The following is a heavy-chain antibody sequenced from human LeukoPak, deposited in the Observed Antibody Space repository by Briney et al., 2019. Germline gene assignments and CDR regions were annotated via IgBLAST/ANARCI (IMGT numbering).Heavy chain of an antibody. J-gene: IGHJ3*02. V-gene: IGHV3-48*02. CDR3: AKFECAFDI. D-gene: IGHD3-3*01. CDR2: NSTRSSTI. CDR1: GFTFSSHS. Sequence: GGSLRLSCAASGFTFSSHSMNWVRQAPGMGLEWVSYNSTRSSTINYADSVKGRFTISRDNAKNSLFLQMNRLRDDDTAVYYCAKFECAFDIWGQGTIVTVSS.